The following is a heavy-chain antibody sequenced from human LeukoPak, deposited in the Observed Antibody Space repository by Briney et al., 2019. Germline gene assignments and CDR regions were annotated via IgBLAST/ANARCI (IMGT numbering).Heavy chain of an antibody. J-gene: IGHJ4*02. CDR2: IYPGDSDT. V-gene: IGHV5-51*01. CDR3: ATPAYYGSGSYPTALWY. Sequence: KVSCKASGYTFTNYWIGWVRQMPGKGLEWMGIIYPGDSDTRYSPSFQGQVTISADKSISTAYLQWSSLKASDTAMYYCATPAYYGSGSYPTALWYRGQGTLVTVSS. D-gene: IGHD3-10*01. CDR1: GYTFTNYW.